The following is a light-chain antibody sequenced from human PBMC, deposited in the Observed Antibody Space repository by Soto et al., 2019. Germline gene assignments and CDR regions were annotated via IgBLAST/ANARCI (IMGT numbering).Light chain of an antibody. CDR2: ETS. V-gene: IGKV1-5*03. Sequence: DIQMTQSPSTLSASVGDRVTITCRASQTINNWLVWYQQKPGKAPKVLIYETSTLQGGVPSRFSGSGSGTEFTLTISSLQPDDFAYYYCQQYYSYSSLTFGGGTKVEIK. CDR1: QTINNW. CDR3: QQYYSYSSLT. J-gene: IGKJ4*01.